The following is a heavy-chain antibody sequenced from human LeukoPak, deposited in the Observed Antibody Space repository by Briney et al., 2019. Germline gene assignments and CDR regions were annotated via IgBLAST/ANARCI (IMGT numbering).Heavy chain of an antibody. CDR3: ARGLSIAVADY. V-gene: IGHV3-21*01. Sequence: GGSLRLSCAASGFAVSNSDMNWVRQAPGKGLEWVSSISGSSIYKYYADSVKGRFTISRDNAKNSLYLQMSSLRAEDTAVYYCARGLSIAVADYWGQGTLVTVSS. CDR2: ISGSSIYK. J-gene: IGHJ4*02. CDR1: GFAVSNSD. D-gene: IGHD6-19*01.